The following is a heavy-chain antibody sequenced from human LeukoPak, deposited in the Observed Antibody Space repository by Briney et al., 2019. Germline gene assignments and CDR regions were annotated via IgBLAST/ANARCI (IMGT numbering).Heavy chain of an antibody. Sequence: SETLSLTCAVYGGSFSGYYWSWIRQPPGKGLEWIGEINHSGSTNYNPSLKSRVTISVDTSKNQFSLKLSSVTAADTAVYYCARDSNYCSGGSCYGFVDYWGQGTLVTVSS. CDR3: ARDSNYCSGGSCYGFVDY. CDR2: INHSGST. J-gene: IGHJ4*02. D-gene: IGHD2-15*01. V-gene: IGHV4-34*01. CDR1: GGSFSGYY.